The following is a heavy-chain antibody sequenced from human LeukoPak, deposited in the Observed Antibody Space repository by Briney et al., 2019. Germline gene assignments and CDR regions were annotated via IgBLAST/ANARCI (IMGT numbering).Heavy chain of an antibody. Sequence: PSETLSLTCTVSGGSIRSSYYYWGWIRQPPGKGLEWIGSIYDSGSTYYNPSLKSRVTISVDTSKNQFSLKLSSVTAADTAVYYCARVRLPRGFYYFDYWGQGTLVTVSS. CDR3: ARVRLPRGFYYFDY. CDR2: IYDSGST. D-gene: IGHD3-10*01. CDR1: GGSIRSSYYY. V-gene: IGHV4-39*07. J-gene: IGHJ4*02.